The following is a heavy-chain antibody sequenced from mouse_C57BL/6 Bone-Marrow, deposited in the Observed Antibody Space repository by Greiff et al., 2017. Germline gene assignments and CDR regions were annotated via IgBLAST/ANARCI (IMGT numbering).Heavy chain of an antibody. V-gene: IGHV1-81*01. J-gene: IGHJ3*01. CDR1: GYTFTSYG. CDR2: IYPRSGNT. D-gene: IGHD2-5*01. CDR3: ARTYYSNSAWFAY. Sequence: VQLQQSGAELARPGASVKLSCKASGYTFTSYGISWVKQRTGQGLEWIGEIYPRSGNTYYNEKFKGKATLTADKSSSTAYMELRSLTSEVSAVYFCARTYYSNSAWFAYWGQGTLVTVSA.